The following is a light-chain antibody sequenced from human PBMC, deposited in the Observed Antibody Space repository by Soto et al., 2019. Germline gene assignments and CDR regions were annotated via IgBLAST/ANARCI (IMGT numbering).Light chain of an antibody. Sequence: HSALTQPASVSGSPGQSITIPCTGTSSDVGGYNYVSWYQQHPGKAPKLMIYDVSNRPSGVSYRFSGSKSGNTASLTISGLQAEDEADYYCISYTTSGTYVFGTGNKVTVL. J-gene: IGLJ1*01. V-gene: IGLV2-14*01. CDR3: ISYTTSGTYV. CDR1: SSDVGGYNY. CDR2: DVS.